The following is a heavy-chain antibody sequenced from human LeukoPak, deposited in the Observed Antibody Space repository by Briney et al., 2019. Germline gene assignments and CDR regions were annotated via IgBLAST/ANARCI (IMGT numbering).Heavy chain of an antibody. Sequence: PGGSLRLSCAASGFTFSSYWMSWVRQAPGKGLEWVANIKQDGSEKYYVDSVKGRFTISRDNAKNSLYLQMNSLRAEDTAVYYCARDAEYSYGYRDYWGQGTLVTVSS. D-gene: IGHD5-18*01. CDR3: ARDAEYSYGYRDY. J-gene: IGHJ4*02. CDR2: IKQDGSEK. V-gene: IGHV3-7*01. CDR1: GFTFSSYW.